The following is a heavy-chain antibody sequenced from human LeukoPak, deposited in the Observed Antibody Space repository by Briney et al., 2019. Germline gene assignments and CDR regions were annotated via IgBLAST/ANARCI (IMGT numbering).Heavy chain of an antibody. CDR3: ARGQYSPDY. CDR2: IWYDGSNK. V-gene: IGHV3-33*01. CDR1: GFTFSSYG. D-gene: IGHD2-15*01. Sequence: GRSLRLSCAASGFTFSSYGMHWVRQAPGKGLEWVAVIWYDGSNKYYTDSVKGRFTISRDNIKNTLYLQMNSLRAEDTAVYCCARGQYSPDYWGQGTLVTVSS. J-gene: IGHJ4*02.